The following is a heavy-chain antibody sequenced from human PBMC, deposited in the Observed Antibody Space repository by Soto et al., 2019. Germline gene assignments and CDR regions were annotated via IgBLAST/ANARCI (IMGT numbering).Heavy chain of an antibody. D-gene: IGHD6-13*01. CDR3: VRGTYSRRPNEGEC. CDR2: ITRTGNYI. CDR1: GFTFSTYA. Sequence: EVQLVESGGGLVQPGGSLRLSCTASGFTFSTYAMNWVRQAPGKGLEWVSSITRTGNYIYYADSLKGRFTISRDNAKNSVYLEMNNLRAEDTAVYFCVRGTYSRRPNEGECWGQGTLLTVSS. J-gene: IGHJ4*02. V-gene: IGHV3-21*02.